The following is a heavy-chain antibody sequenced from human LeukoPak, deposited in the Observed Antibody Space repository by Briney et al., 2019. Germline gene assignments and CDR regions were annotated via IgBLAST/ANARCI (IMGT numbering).Heavy chain of an antibody. V-gene: IGHV3-48*03. CDR1: GFTFSSYE. Sequence: GGSLRLSCAASGFTFSSYEMNWVRQAPGKGLEWVSYISSSGSTIYYADSVKGRFTISRDNAKSSLYLQMNSLRAEDTAVYYCAREAFQNYYDSSGYYYAPRNWFDPWGQGTLVTVSS. J-gene: IGHJ5*02. D-gene: IGHD3-22*01. CDR3: AREAFQNYYDSSGYYYAPRNWFDP. CDR2: ISSSGSTI.